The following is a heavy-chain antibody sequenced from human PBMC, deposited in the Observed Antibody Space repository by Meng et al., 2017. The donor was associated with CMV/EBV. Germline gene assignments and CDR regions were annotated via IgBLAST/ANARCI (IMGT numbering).Heavy chain of an antibody. CDR2: ISWNSGST. CDR1: GFTFDDYA. D-gene: IGHD1-26*01. CDR3: AKDISYSGSYHAFDY. J-gene: IGHJ4*02. V-gene: IGHV3-9*01. Sequence: SLKISCAASGFTFDDYAMHWVRQAPGKGLEWVSGISWNSGSTGYADSVKGRFTISRDNAKNSLYLQMNSLRAEDTALYYCAKDISYSGSYHAFDYWGQGTLVTVSS.